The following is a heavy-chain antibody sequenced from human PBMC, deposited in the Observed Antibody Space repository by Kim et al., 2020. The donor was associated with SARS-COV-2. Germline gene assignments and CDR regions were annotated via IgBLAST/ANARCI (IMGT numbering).Heavy chain of an antibody. D-gene: IGHD1-7*01. J-gene: IGHJ6*02. CDR3: ARGNPELGYAIDV. Sequence: GGSLRLSCAASGFTFSTYSMNWVRQAPGKGLEWVSFLDISSKYIYYADSVKGRFTISRDDAKNSLFLQMNSLRAEDTSVYYCARGNPELGYAIDVWGQGITVTVSS. CDR2: LDISSKYI. CDR1: GFTFSTYS. V-gene: IGHV3-21*01.